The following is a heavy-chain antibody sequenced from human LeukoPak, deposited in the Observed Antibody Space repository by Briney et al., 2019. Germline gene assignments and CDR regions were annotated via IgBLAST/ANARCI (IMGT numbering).Heavy chain of an antibody. D-gene: IGHD3-22*01. Sequence: PSETLSLTCAVYGGSFSGYYWSWIRQPPGKGLEWIGEINHSGSTNYNPSLKSRVTISVDTSKNQFSLKLSSVTAADTAVYYCASRITMKGKGYGAFDIWGQGTMVTVSS. CDR2: INHSGST. CDR3: ASRITMKGKGYGAFDI. V-gene: IGHV4-34*01. CDR1: GGSFSGYY. J-gene: IGHJ3*02.